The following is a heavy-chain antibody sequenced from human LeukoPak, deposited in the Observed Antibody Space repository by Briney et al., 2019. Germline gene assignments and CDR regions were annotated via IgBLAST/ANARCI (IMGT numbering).Heavy chain of an antibody. J-gene: IGHJ6*03. V-gene: IGHV1-18*01. CDR2: ISAYNGNT. CDR3: ARNSLGYCSGGSCYDYYMDV. CDR1: GYTLSSYG. D-gene: IGHD2-15*01. Sequence: GASVKVSCKASGYTLSSYGISWVRQAPGQGVEWMGWISAYNGNTNYAQKLQGRVTMTTDTSTSTAYMELRSLRSDDTAVYYCARNSLGYCSGGSCYDYYMDVWGKGTTVTVSS.